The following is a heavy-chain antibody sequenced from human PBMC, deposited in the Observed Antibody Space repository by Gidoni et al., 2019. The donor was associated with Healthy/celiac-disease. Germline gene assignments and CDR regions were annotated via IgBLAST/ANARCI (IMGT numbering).Heavy chain of an antibody. CDR2: IWYDGSNK. Sequence: QVQLVESGGGVVQPGRSLRLSCAASGFTFSSYGMHWVRQAPGKGLEWVAVIWYDGSNKDYADSVKGRFTISRDNSKNTLYLQMNSLRAEDTAVYYCARSLNYYDSSGYFVGFDYWGQGTLVTVSS. J-gene: IGHJ4*02. V-gene: IGHV3-33*08. D-gene: IGHD3-22*01. CDR3: ARSLNYYDSSGYFVGFDY. CDR1: GFTFSSYG.